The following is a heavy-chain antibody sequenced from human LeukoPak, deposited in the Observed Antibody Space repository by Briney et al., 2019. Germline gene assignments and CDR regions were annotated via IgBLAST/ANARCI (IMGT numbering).Heavy chain of an antibody. CDR3: ASSPGGGDFDY. D-gene: IGHD3-16*01. J-gene: IGHJ4*02. Sequence: ASVKVSCKASGYTFTSYYMHWVRQAPGQGLEWMGIINPSGGSTSYAQKFQGRVTMTRDTSTSTVYMEVSSLRSEDTAVYYCASSPGGGDFDYWGQGTLVTVSS. CDR1: GYTFTSYY. V-gene: IGHV1-46*01. CDR2: INPSGGST.